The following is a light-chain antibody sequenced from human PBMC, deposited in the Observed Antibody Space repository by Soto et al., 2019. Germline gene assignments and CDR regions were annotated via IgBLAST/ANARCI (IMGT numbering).Light chain of an antibody. J-gene: IGKJ1*01. CDR1: PSISNW. CDR2: NAS. V-gene: IGKV1-5*03. Sequence: DIQMTQSPSTLSASVGDRVTITCRASPSISNWLAWYQQRPGKAPKLLIYNASSLAVGVPSRFSGSGSGTEFTLTISSLQPDYFATYYCQQYNTYSRTFGKGTKVEIK. CDR3: QQYNTYSRT.